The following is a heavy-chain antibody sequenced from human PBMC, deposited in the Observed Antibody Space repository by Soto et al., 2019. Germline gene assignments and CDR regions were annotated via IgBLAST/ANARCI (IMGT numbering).Heavy chain of an antibody. J-gene: IGHJ5*02. CDR1: GGSISSYY. Sequence: LSLTCTVSGGSISSYYWSWIRQPPGKGLEWIGYIYYSGSTNYNPSLKSRVTISVDTSKNQFSLKLSSVTAADTAVYYCARGEYYYGSGSLFWFDPWGQGNMVTV. CDR2: IYYSGST. D-gene: IGHD3-10*01. V-gene: IGHV4-59*01. CDR3: ARGEYYYGSGSLFWFDP.